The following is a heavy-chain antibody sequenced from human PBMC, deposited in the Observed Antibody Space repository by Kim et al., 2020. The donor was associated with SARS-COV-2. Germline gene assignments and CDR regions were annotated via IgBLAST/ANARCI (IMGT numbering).Heavy chain of an antibody. CDR2: INHSGST. Sequence: SETLSLTCAVYGGSFSGYYWSWIRQLPGKGLEWIGEINHSGSTNYNPSLKSRVTISVDTSKNQFSLKLSSVTAADTPVYYCARGRLNQLLWGWNFVFWGR. J-gene: IGHJ2*01. V-gene: IGHV4-34*01. CDR3: ARGRLNQLLWGWNFVF. D-gene: IGHD2-2*01. CDR1: GGSFSGYY.